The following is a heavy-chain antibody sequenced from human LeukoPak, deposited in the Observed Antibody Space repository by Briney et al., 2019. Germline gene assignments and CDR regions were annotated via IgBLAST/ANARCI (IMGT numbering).Heavy chain of an antibody. CDR1: GGSISSYY. CDR2: IYYSGST. D-gene: IGHD4-23*01. CDR3: AGRAVGSRMFDP. Sequence: PSETLSLTCTVSGGSISSYYWSWIRQPPGKGLEWIGYIYYSGSTNYNPSLKSRVTISVDTSKNQFSLKLSSVTAADTAVYYCAGRAVGSRMFDPWGQGTLVTVSS. V-gene: IGHV4-59*08. J-gene: IGHJ5*02.